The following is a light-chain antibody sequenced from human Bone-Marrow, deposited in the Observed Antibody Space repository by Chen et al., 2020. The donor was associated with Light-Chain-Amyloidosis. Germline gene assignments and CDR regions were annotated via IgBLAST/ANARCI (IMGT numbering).Light chain of an antibody. CDR2: EVT. CDR1: SSDVGGDNH. Sequence: QSALTQPASVSGSPGQSITISCPGTSSDVGGDNHVSWYQQHPDKAPKLMIYEVTTRPSWVPDRFSGSKSDNTTSLTISGLQTEDDADYFSSSYTITNTLVFGSGTRVTVL. V-gene: IGLV2-14*01. J-gene: IGLJ1*01. CDR3: SSYTITNTLV.